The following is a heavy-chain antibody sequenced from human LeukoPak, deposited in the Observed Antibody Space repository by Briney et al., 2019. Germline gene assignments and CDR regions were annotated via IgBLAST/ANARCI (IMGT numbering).Heavy chain of an antibody. CDR3: AREISRAVPAAWHDAFDI. D-gene: IGHD2-2*01. Sequence: SETLSLTCTVSGGSISSGGYYWSWIRQHPGKGLEWIGYTYYSGSTYYNPSLKSRVTISVDTSKNQFSLKLSSVTAADTAVYYCAREISRAVPAAWHDAFDIWGQGTMVTVSS. CDR1: GGSISSGGYY. J-gene: IGHJ3*02. V-gene: IGHV4-31*03. CDR2: TYYSGST.